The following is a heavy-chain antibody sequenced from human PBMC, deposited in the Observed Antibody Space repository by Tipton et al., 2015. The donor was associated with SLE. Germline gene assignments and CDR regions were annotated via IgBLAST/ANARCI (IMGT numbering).Heavy chain of an antibody. V-gene: IGHV4-39*01. D-gene: IGHD1-7*01. CDR3: ARLKGRLELPGYHYYMDV. Sequence: LRLSCTFSAGSITSSRYYWAWIRQPPGKGLEWIGTIYHSGSTYYNPSLKSRVTISVDTSKNQFSLKLRSVTAADTAVYYCARLKGRLELPGYHYYMDVWGKGTTVTVSS. J-gene: IGHJ6*03. CDR2: IYHSGST. CDR1: AGSITSSRYY.